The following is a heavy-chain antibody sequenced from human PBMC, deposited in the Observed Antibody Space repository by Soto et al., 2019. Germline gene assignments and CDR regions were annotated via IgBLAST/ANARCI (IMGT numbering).Heavy chain of an antibody. Sequence: QLQLQESGPGLVKPSETLSLTCTVSGGSISSSSYYWGWIRQPPGKGLEWIGSIYYSGSTYYNPSLKSRVPIPVDTSKNQFSLKLSSVTAADTAVYYCARQDIVVVPAAMGHNWFDPWGQGTLVTVSS. CDR1: GGSISSSSYY. D-gene: IGHD2-2*01. J-gene: IGHJ5*02. CDR2: IYYSGST. V-gene: IGHV4-39*01. CDR3: ARQDIVVVPAAMGHNWFDP.